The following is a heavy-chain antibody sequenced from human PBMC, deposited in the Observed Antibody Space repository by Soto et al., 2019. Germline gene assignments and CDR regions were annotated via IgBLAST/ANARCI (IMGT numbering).Heavy chain of an antibody. D-gene: IGHD3-22*01. J-gene: IGHJ4*02. CDR2: ISDDGSNK. CDR1: GFTFSSYG. V-gene: IGHV3-30*18. Sequence: GGSLRLSCSASGFTFSSYGMHWVRQAPGKGLEWVAVISDDGSNKYYADSVKGRFTISRDNSKNTLYLQMNSLRAEDTAVYYCAKVSAVVVIIDFDYWGQGTLVTVSS. CDR3: AKVSAVVVIIDFDY.